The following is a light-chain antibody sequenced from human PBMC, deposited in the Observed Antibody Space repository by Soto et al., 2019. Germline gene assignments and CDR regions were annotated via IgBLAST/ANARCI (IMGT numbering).Light chain of an antibody. CDR1: SSDVGGYNY. Sequence: QSALTQPASVSGSPGQSITISCTGTSSDVGGYNYVSWYQQHPGKAPKLMIYDVSNRPSGVSNRFSGSKSGNTASLTISGLQAEDEADYYCSSYTSSSFLVFGGGTKATVL. CDR2: DVS. J-gene: IGLJ2*01. V-gene: IGLV2-14*01. CDR3: SSYTSSSFLV.